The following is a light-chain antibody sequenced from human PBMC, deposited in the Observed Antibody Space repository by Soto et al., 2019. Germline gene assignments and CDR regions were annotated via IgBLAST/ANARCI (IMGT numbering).Light chain of an antibody. CDR1: RDVGSE. Sequence: QMTQSPSSLPASVGEKIIITCRASRDVGSEVSWYQQKPGQAPKLLIYAAATLYTGVPSSFSGSRSGTEFTLTITSLQFEDFATHYCQQYNNWHPLTFGGGTKVDI. V-gene: IGKV1-6*01. CDR3: QQYNNWHPLT. J-gene: IGKJ4*02. CDR2: AAA.